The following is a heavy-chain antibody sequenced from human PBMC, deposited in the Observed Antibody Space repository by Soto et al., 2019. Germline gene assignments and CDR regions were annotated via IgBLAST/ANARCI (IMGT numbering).Heavy chain of an antibody. CDR2: IYYSGST. J-gene: IGHJ5*02. Sequence: SETLSVTCTVSGGSISSYCWSWIGQPPGKGLEWIGYIYYSGSTNYNPSLKSRVTMSLDTSRNQFSLKLSSVTAADTAVYYCTRGPPRVQWFDPWGLGTLVTVSS. CDR1: GGSISSYC. CDR3: TRGPPRVQWFDP. V-gene: IGHV4-59*01.